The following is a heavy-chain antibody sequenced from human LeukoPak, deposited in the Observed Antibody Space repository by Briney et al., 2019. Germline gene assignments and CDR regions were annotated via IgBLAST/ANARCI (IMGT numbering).Heavy chain of an antibody. CDR2: ISSSSSYI. D-gene: IGHD5-12*01. J-gene: IGHJ4*02. CDR1: GFTFSSYA. CDR3: ARVPRDGYTSGDY. Sequence: GGSLRLSCAASGFTFSSYAMTWVRQAPGKGLEWVSSISSSSSYIYYADSVKGRFTISRDNAKNSLYLQMNSLRAEDTAVYYCARVPRDGYTSGDYWGQGTLVTVSS. V-gene: IGHV3-21*01.